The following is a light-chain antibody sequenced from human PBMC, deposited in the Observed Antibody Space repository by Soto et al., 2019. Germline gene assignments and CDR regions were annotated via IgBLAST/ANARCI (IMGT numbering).Light chain of an antibody. CDR2: NAS. CDR3: QQYNNWPPLLT. Sequence: EIVMTQSPATLSVSPGERATLSCRASQSVSRNLAWYQQKPGQAPRLLMYNASTRATGIPARFSGSGSGTEFTLTLSSLQSEDFAVYYCQQYNNWPPLLTFGGGTKVEIK. J-gene: IGKJ4*01. V-gene: IGKV3-15*01. CDR1: QSVSRN.